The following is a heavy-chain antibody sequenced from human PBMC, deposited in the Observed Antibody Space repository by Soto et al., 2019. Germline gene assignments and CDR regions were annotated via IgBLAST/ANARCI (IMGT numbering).Heavy chain of an antibody. CDR2: IYYNGST. D-gene: IGHD6-13*01. CDR3: ARYRISGSWSKFDY. J-gene: IGHJ4*02. V-gene: IGHV4-31*03. Sequence: SETLSLTCTVSGLTISSAYYYGSWIRKHPGKGLEWVGNIYYNGSTYYSPSLKSRVTLWVDTSKNQFSLRLDSVTAEDTAVYYCARYRISGSWSKFDYWGQGTLVTVSS. CDR1: GLTISSAYYY.